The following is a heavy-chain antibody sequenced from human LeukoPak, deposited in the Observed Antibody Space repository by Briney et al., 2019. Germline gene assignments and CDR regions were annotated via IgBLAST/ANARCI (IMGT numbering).Heavy chain of an antibody. CDR1: GYTFTGYY. Sequence: ASVKVSCKASGYTFTGYYMHWVRQAPGQGLEWMGWINPNSGGTNYAQKFQGRLTMTRDTYISTAYMELKWLTSDDTAVYYCAREIEGGTCYSCPRSNWFDLWGQGTLVTVSS. V-gene: IGHV1-2*02. CDR2: INPNSGGT. D-gene: IGHD2-21*01. J-gene: IGHJ5*02. CDR3: AREIEGGTCYSCPRSNWFDL.